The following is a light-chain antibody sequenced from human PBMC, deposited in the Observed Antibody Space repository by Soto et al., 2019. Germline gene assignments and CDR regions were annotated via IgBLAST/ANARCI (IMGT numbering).Light chain of an antibody. CDR3: QQSHTTPWT. V-gene: IGKV1-39*01. Sequence: DIQMTQSPSSLSASVGDRVTITCRASQRISSYLNWYQQKPGKAPRLLIYAASSLQSGVPSGFSGSGSATIFTLTISSVQPEDSAIYYCQQSHTTPWTFGQGTKVEIK. CDR2: AAS. CDR1: QRISSY. J-gene: IGKJ1*01.